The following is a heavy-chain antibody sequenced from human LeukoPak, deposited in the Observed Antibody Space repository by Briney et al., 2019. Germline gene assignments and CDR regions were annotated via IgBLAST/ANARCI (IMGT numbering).Heavy chain of an antibody. D-gene: IGHD5-24*01. CDR3: ARRRSRDGYHRFDY. J-gene: IGHJ4*02. V-gene: IGHV1-18*01. Sequence: ASVKVSCKASGYTFTSYGISWVRQAPGQGLEWKGWISAYNGNTNYAQKLQGRVTMTTDTSTSTAYMELRSLRSEDTAVYYCARRRSRDGYHRFDYWGQGTLVTVSS. CDR2: ISAYNGNT. CDR1: GYTFTSYG.